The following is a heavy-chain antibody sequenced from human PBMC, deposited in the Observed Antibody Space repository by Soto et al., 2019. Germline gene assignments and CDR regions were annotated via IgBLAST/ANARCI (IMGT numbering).Heavy chain of an antibody. J-gene: IGHJ4*02. Sequence: QVQLVQSGAEVKKPGASVKVSCKASGYTFTSYDINWVRQATGQGLEWMGWMNPNSGNTGYAQKFQGRVTMTRNTSINTDYMGLSSLRYEDTAAYYCARTLYGDNVDYWGQGTLVTVSS. CDR3: ARTLYGDNVDY. CDR1: GYTFTSYD. CDR2: MNPNSGNT. D-gene: IGHD4-17*01. V-gene: IGHV1-8*01.